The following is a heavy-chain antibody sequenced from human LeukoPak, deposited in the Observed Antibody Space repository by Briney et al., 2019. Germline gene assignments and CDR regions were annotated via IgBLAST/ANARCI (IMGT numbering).Heavy chain of an antibody. J-gene: IGHJ3*02. CDR1: GGSISSGSYY. V-gene: IGHV4-61*02. D-gene: IGHD1-14*01. Sequence: PSETLSLTCTVSGGSISSGSYYWSWIQQPAGRGLEWIGRIYTSGCTNYNPSLKSRVTISLDTSKNQFSLNLSSVTAADTAVYYCARVGLPGDAFDIWGQGTMVTVSS. CDR3: ARVGLPGDAFDI. CDR2: IYTSGCT.